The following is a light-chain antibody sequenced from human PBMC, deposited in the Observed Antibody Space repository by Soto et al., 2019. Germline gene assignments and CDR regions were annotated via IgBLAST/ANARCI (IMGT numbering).Light chain of an antibody. CDR2: STS. Sequence: GLAQSPGPLSLSPVERATPYCSGSQSVDRSDIAWYQQKPGQAPRLLIYSTSIRAAGIPDRFSVSGSGTDFSLTISRLEPEDFAVYYCQHFGRSPLTFGGGTKVDI. CDR1: QSVDRSD. J-gene: IGKJ4*01. V-gene: IGKV3-20*01. CDR3: QHFGRSPLT.